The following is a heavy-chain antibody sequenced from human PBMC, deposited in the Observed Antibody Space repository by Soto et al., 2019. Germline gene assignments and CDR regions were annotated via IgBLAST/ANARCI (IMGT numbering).Heavy chain of an antibody. CDR1: GGTFSSYT. D-gene: IGHD3-10*01. CDR2: IIPILGIA. V-gene: IGHV1-69*02. Sequence: SVKVSCKASGGTFSSYTISWVRQAPGQGLEWMGRIIPILGIANYAQKFQGRVTITADKSTSTAYMVLSSLRSEDTAVYYCAYGSGSLAFDIWGQGTMVTVSS. J-gene: IGHJ3*02. CDR3: AYGSGSLAFDI.